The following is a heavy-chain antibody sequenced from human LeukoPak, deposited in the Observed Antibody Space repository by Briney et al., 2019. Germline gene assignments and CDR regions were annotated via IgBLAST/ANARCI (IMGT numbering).Heavy chain of an antibody. D-gene: IGHD3-22*01. J-gene: IGHJ4*02. V-gene: IGHV3-23*01. CDR2: ISGSGGST. CDR1: GFTFSSYA. Sequence: GGSLRLSCAASGFTFSSYAMSWVRQAPGKGLEWVSAISGSGGSTYYADSVKGRFTISRDNSKNTLYLQMNSLRAEDTAVYYCAEAGYYDRYYYLDYWGQGTLVTVSS. CDR3: AEAGYYDRYYYLDY.